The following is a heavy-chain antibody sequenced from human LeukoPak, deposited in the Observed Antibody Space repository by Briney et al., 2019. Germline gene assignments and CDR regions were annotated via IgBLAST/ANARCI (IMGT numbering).Heavy chain of an antibody. V-gene: IGHV3-33*01. Sequence: PGGSLRLSCAASGFTFSSYGMHWVRQAPGKGLEWVAVTWNDGGKKYYRDSVKGRFTISKDNSKNTLYLQMNSLRDDDTAVYYCARDQSSGRYYFDYWGQGTLVTVSS. CDR2: TWNDGGKK. CDR3: ARDQSSGRYYFDY. CDR1: GFTFSSYG. D-gene: IGHD6-19*01. J-gene: IGHJ4*02.